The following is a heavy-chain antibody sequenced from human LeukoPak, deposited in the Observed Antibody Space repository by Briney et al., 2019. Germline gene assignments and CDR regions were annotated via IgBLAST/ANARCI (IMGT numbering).Heavy chain of an antibody. CDR1: GYTFTNYG. J-gene: IGHJ6*02. Sequence: GASVKVSCTASGYTFTNYGISWVRQAPGQGLEWMGWISAYNGNTNYAQKLQGRVTMTTDTSTNTVYMELRSLKSDDTAVYYCARDEGYDYYGMDVWGQGTTVTVSS. CDR2: ISAYNGNT. V-gene: IGHV1-18*01. CDR3: ARDEGYDYYGMDV.